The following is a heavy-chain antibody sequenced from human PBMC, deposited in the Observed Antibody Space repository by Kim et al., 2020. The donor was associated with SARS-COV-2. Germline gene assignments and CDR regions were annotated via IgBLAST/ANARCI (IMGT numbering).Heavy chain of an antibody. J-gene: IGHJ3*02. CDR3: ASYCSGGSCYSSAFDI. Sequence: SVKGRFTISRDNAKNSLYLQMNSLRAEDTAVYYCASYCSGGSCYSSAFDIWGQGTMVTVSS. D-gene: IGHD2-15*01. V-gene: IGHV3-21*01.